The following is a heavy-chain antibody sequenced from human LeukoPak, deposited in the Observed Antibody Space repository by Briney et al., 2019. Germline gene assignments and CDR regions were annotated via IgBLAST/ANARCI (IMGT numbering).Heavy chain of an antibody. CDR2: ISGDGTFI. D-gene: IGHD1-26*01. Sequence: GGSLRLSCAASGFTFTSYAVNWVRQAPGKGLDWVSAISGDGTFIYYAESVKGRFTISRDNSKSTVYLQMNSLRAEDTAIYYCAKDAGRSDVDYFDYWGQGTLVTVSS. CDR3: AKDAGRSDVDYFDY. V-gene: IGHV3-23*01. CDR1: GFTFTSYA. J-gene: IGHJ4*02.